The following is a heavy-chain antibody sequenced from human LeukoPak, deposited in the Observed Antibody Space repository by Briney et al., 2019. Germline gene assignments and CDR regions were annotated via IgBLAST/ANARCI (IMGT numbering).Heavy chain of an antibody. J-gene: IGHJ4*02. D-gene: IGHD3-16*01. CDR2: IYNSGST. CDR1: GGSISSSSYY. CDR3: ARSPGGAYFDY. Sequence: SESLSLTCTVSGGSISSSSYYWGWIRQPPGKGMEWIGNIYNSGSTYYNPSLKSRVTISADRSKNQFSLKLSSVTAADTAVYYCARSPGGAYFDYWGQGTLVTVSS. V-gene: IGHV4-39*01.